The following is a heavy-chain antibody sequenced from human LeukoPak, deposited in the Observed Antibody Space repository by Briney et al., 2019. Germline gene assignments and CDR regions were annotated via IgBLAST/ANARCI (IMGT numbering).Heavy chain of an antibody. Sequence: GGSLRLSCAASGFTFSNSDMHWVRQGPGKGLEWVAFTRYDGSNIQYADSVKGRFTISRDNSKNTLFLQMSSLRREDTAVYYCAKPSDDILSGYLYYYYMDVWGKGTTVTVSS. CDR3: AKPSDDILSGYLYYYYMDV. D-gene: IGHD3-9*01. V-gene: IGHV3-30*02. CDR1: GFTFSNSD. J-gene: IGHJ6*03. CDR2: TRYDGSNI.